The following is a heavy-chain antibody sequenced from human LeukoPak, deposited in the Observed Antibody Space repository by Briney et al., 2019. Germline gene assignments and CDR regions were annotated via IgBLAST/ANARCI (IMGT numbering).Heavy chain of an antibody. CDR1: GFTFSSYW. Sequence: GSLRLSCAASGFTFSSYWMSWVRQAPGKGLEWVANIKQDGSEKYYVDSVKGRFTISRDNAKNSLYLQMNSLRAEDTAVYYCARGAPLRFLEWLLYFDYWGQGTLVTVSS. J-gene: IGHJ4*02. CDR3: ARGAPLRFLEWLLYFDY. V-gene: IGHV3-7*01. CDR2: IKQDGSEK. D-gene: IGHD3-3*01.